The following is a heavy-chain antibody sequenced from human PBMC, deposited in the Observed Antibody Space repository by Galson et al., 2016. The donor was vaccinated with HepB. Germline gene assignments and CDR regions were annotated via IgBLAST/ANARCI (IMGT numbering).Heavy chain of an antibody. D-gene: IGHD2-21*02. CDR1: GFSFSSYS. CDR3: AREAGSAATANPRFDS. CDR2: ISTSSTYI. V-gene: IGHV3-21*01. Sequence: SLRLSCAASGFSFSSYSMNWVRQAPGKGLEYVASISTSSTYIYYADSVRGRFTISRDNAENSLFLQMNSLRADDTAVYYCAREAGSAATANPRFDSWGQGVLVTVSS. J-gene: IGHJ4*02.